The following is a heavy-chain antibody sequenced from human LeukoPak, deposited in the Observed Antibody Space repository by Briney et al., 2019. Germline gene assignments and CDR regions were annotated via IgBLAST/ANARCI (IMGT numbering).Heavy chain of an antibody. D-gene: IGHD2-21*02. CDR1: VYTVTFYY. CDR3: ARGHCGGDCYPFDY. J-gene: IGHJ4*02. Sequence: ASVTVSFTPAVYTVTFYYMHRVGQAPGQGLGGMGWINPNSGGTNYAQKFRGRVTMTRDTSISTAYMELSRLRSDDTAVYYCARGHCGGDCYPFDYWGQGTLVTVSS. V-gene: IGHV1-2*02. CDR2: INPNSGGT.